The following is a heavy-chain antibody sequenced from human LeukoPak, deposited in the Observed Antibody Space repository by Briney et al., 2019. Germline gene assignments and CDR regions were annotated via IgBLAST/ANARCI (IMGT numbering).Heavy chain of an antibody. J-gene: IGHJ4*02. CDR1: GFTFSSYW. CDR2: INSDGSST. Sequence: GGSLRLSCAASGFTFSSYWMHWVRQAPGKGLVWVSRINSDGSSTSYADSVKGRFTISRDNVKNTLYLQMNSLGAEDTAVYYCARVTRREGDSSGYYPLGYWGQGTLVTVSS. V-gene: IGHV3-74*01. CDR3: ARVTRREGDSSGYYPLGY. D-gene: IGHD3-22*01.